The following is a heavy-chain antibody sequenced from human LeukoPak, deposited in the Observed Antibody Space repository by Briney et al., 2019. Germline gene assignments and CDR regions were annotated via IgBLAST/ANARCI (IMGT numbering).Heavy chain of an antibody. Sequence: SETLSLTCAVYGGSFSGYYWSWIRQPPGKGLEWIGEINHSGSTNYNPSLKSRVTISVDTSKNQFSLKLSSVTAADTAVYYCARAPLLYDFWSGYRYYMDVWGKGTTVTVSS. CDR1: GGSFSGYY. J-gene: IGHJ6*03. V-gene: IGHV4-34*01. CDR2: INHSGST. CDR3: ARAPLLYDFWSGYRYYMDV. D-gene: IGHD3-3*01.